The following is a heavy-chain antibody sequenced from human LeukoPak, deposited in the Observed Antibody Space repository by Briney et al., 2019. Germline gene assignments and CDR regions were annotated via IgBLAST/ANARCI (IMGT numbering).Heavy chain of an antibody. J-gene: IGHJ4*02. V-gene: IGHV4-38-2*02. Sequence: SETLSLTCTVSGYSMSSGYYWGWIRQPPGKGLERIGSIWHSGSTYYNPSLKSRVTISVDTSKNQFSLKLSSVTAADTAVYYCARASRRGNYYDSSGLFFDYWGQGTLVTVSS. D-gene: IGHD3-22*01. CDR2: IWHSGST. CDR1: GYSMSSGYY. CDR3: ARASRRGNYYDSSGLFFDY.